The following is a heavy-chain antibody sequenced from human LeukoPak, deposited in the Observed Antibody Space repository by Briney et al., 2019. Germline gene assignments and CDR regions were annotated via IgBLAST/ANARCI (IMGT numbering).Heavy chain of an antibody. Sequence: SETLSLTCTVSGGSISSSYYYWGWIRQPPGKGLEWIGSIYYSGSTNYNPSLKSRVTISVDTSKNQFSLKLNSVTAADTAVYYCARDRSNGDCSGGSCYYERHFDYWGQGTLVTVSS. J-gene: IGHJ4*02. D-gene: IGHD2-15*01. CDR3: ARDRSNGDCSGGSCYYERHFDY. CDR1: GGSISSSYYY. V-gene: IGHV4-39*07. CDR2: IYYSGST.